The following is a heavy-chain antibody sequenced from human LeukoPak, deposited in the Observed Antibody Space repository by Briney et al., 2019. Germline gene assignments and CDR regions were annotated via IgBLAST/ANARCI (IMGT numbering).Heavy chain of an antibody. CDR3: AKSRQCSSTSCYRAGDY. Sequence: GGSLRLSCAASGFTFNSYAMNWVRQAPGKGLEWVSGITGSGASTYYADSVKGRFTISRDNSKNTMYLQMNSLRAEDTAVYYCAKSRQCSSTSCYRAGDYWGQGTLVTVSS. V-gene: IGHV3-23*01. CDR1: GFTFNSYA. D-gene: IGHD2-2*02. J-gene: IGHJ4*02. CDR2: ITGSGAST.